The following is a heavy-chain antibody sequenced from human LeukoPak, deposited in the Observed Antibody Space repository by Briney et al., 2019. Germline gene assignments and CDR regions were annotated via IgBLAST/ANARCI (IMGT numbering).Heavy chain of an antibody. Sequence: GASVKVSCKASGYTFTGYYMHWVRQAPGQGLEWMGWINPNSGGTNYAQKFQGRVTMTRDTSISTAYMELSRLRPDDTAVYYCARGPATRAAKQQLLFHFQHWGQGTLVTVSS. CDR3: ARGPATRAAKQQLLFHFQH. CDR2: INPNSGGT. CDR1: GYTFTGYY. D-gene: IGHD6-13*01. V-gene: IGHV1-2*02. J-gene: IGHJ1*01.